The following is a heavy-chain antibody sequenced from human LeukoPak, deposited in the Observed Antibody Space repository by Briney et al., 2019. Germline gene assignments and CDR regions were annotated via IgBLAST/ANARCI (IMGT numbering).Heavy chain of an antibody. CDR3: ARVLIAVAGID. J-gene: IGHJ4*02. V-gene: IGHV3-21*01. CDR2: ISSSSSSYI. D-gene: IGHD6-19*01. CDR1: GFTFSSYS. Sequence: PGGSLRLSCAASGFTFSSYSMNWVRQAPGKGLEWVSSISSSSSSYIYYADSVKGRFTISRDNAKNSLYLQMNSLRAEDTAVYYCARVLIAVAGIDWGQGTLVTVSS.